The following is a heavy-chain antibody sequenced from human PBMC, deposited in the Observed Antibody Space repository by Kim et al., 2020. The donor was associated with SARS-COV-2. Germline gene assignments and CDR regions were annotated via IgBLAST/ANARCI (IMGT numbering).Heavy chain of an antibody. CDR1: GFTFSSYA. J-gene: IGHJ4*02. CDR2: ISGSGDNT. V-gene: IGHV3-23*01. Sequence: GGSLRLSCAASGFTFSSYAMSWVRQAPGKGLEWVSGISGSGDNTYYADSVKGRFTISRDNSKNTLYLQMNSLRAEDTAVYYCAKTIAARSGADYWGQGTLVTVSS. D-gene: IGHD6-6*01. CDR3: AKTIAARSGADY.